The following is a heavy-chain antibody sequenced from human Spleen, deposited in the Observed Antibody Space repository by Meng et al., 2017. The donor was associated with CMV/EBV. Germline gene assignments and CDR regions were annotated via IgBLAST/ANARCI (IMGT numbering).Heavy chain of an antibody. J-gene: IGHJ6*02. Sequence: SVKVSCKASGGTFSSYAISWVRQAPGQGLEWMGGIIPIFGTANYAQNFQGRVTMTRDTSIGTAYMELSSLKSNDTAVYYCAREVGIQVAGTATPEYYYGLDVWGLGTTVTVSS. D-gene: IGHD6-19*01. V-gene: IGHV1-69*05. CDR2: IIPIFGTA. CDR3: AREVGIQVAGTATPEYYYGLDV. CDR1: GGTFSSYA.